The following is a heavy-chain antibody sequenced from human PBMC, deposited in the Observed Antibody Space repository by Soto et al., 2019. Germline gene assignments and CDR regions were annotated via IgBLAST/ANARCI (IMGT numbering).Heavy chain of an antibody. D-gene: IGHD1-1*01. CDR2: INPGNGDT. J-gene: IGHJ4*02. CDR1: GFSITKYA. V-gene: IGHV1-3*01. CDR3: AKATTLDFDN. Sequence: GASVKVSCKASGFSITKYAMHWVRQAPGQRPEWMGWINPGNGDTEYSQKFQGRVTITRDTSASTAYMELSGLRSEDTAMYYCAKATTLDFDNWGQGTLVTVSS.